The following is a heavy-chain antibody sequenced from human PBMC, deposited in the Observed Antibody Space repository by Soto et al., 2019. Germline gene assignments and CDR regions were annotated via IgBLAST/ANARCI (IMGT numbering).Heavy chain of an antibody. J-gene: IGHJ4*02. CDR1: GYTFTSYG. CDR3: ARGRYGDY. CDR2: ISAHNGNT. D-gene: IGHD1-1*01. Sequence: QVHLVQSGAEVKKPGASLKVSCKASGYTFTSYGITWVRQAPGQGLEWMGWISAHNGNTDYAQKLQGRVIVTRDTSTSTAYMELRSLISDDTAVYYCARGRYGDYWGQGALATVSS. V-gene: IGHV1-18*01.